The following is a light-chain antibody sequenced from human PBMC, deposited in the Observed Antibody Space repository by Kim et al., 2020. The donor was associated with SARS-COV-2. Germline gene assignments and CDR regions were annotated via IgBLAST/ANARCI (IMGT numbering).Light chain of an antibody. CDR3: QAWDSSTKGV. CDR2: QDT. CDR1: KMGDKY. V-gene: IGLV3-1*01. J-gene: IGLJ3*02. Sequence: SYELTQPPSESVSPGQTATITCSGDKMGDKYVCWYQQKPGQSLVLVIYQDTKRPSGIPERFSGSNSGNTATLTISGTQAMDEADYYCQAWDSSTKGVFGG.